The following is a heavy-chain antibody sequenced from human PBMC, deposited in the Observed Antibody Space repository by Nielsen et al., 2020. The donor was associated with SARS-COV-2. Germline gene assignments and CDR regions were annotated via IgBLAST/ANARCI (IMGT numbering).Heavy chain of an antibody. Sequence: ASVKVSCKASGYTFTSYDINWVRQAPGQGLEWMGWISAYNGNTNYAQKLQGRVTMTTDTSTSTAYMELRSLRSDDTAVYYCARDHSSSWYDDYYYGMDVWGQGTTVTVSS. D-gene: IGHD6-13*01. CDR3: ARDHSSSWYDDYYYGMDV. J-gene: IGHJ6*02. CDR2: ISAYNGNT. CDR1: GYTFTSYD. V-gene: IGHV1-18*01.